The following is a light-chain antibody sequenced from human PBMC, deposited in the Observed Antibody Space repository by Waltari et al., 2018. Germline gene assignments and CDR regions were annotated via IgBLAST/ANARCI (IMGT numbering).Light chain of an antibody. CDR2: GAS. CDR3: QQFYSTPGLS. J-gene: IGKJ4*01. V-gene: IGKV1-39*01. CDR1: QSISTV. Sequence: DIQLTQSPSSLSASVGARVTITCRASQSISTVLNWYQHKPGEAPKLLSSGASNLRSGVPSRFSGSGSGTSFTLTITSLQPEDFASYYCQQFYSTPGLSFGGGTKVEIK.